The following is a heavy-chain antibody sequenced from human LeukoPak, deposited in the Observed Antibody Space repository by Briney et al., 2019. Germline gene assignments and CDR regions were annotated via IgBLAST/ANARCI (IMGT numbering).Heavy chain of an antibody. Sequence: GGSLRLSRAASGFTFRSNYMSWVRQAPGKGLEWVGFIRSKAYGGTTEYAASVKGRFTISRDDSKSIAYLQMNSLKTEDTAVYYCTRVGLLWFGESFDAFDIWGQGTMVTVSS. D-gene: IGHD3-10*01. J-gene: IGHJ3*02. V-gene: IGHV3-49*02. CDR3: TRVGLLWFGESFDAFDI. CDR1: GFTFRSNY. CDR2: IRSKAYGGTT.